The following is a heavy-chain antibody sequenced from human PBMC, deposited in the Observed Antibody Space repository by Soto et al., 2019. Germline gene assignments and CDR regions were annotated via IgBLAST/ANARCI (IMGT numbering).Heavy chain of an antibody. J-gene: IGHJ6*02. D-gene: IGHD5-18*01. CDR3: ARNGYTYGMDV. CDR2: IFHSGDT. CDR1: GGSISIGGYY. V-gene: IGHV4-31*02. Sequence: SETLSLTCTVSGGSISIGGYYCSFIRQHPGKGLEWIGIIFHSGDTSYNPSLKSRVIMAKDTSRSQFSLIVSSVTAADTAVYYCARNGYTYGMDVWGQGTTVTVSS.